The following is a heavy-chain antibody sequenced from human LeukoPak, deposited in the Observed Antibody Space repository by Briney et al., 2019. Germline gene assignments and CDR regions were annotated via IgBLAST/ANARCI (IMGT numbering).Heavy chain of an antibody. J-gene: IGHJ4*02. D-gene: IGHD6-13*01. CDR3: AGSSSWTY. CDR2: VSYGGSSI. CDR1: GFTFSTYG. Sequence: PGGSLRLSCAGSGFTFSTYGMHWVRQAPGKGLEWVAVVSYGGSSIYYADSVKGRFTISRDNSKNTLYLQMNSLRAEDTAVYYCAGSSSWTYWGQGTLVTVSS. V-gene: IGHV3-30*03.